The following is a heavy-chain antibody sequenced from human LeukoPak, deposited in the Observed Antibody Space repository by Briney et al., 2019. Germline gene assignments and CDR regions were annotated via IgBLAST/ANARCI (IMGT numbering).Heavy chain of an antibody. J-gene: IGHJ4*02. CDR3: ARSGVYYYGSGSPNIY. D-gene: IGHD3-10*01. Sequence: PGGSLRLSCAASGFTFSSYWMHWVRQAPGKGLVWVSRINSDGSSTSYADSVKGRFTISRDNAKNSPYLQMNSLRAEDTAVYYCARSGVYYYGSGSPNIYWGQGTLVTVSS. CDR1: GFTFSSYW. CDR2: INSDGSST. V-gene: IGHV3-74*01.